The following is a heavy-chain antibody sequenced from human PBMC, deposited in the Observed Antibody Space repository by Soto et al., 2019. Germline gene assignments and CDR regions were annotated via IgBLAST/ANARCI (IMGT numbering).Heavy chain of an antibody. Sequence: QVQLVESGGGVVQPGRSLRLSCAASGFTFSSYGMHWVRQAPGKGLEWVAVIWYDGSNKYYADSVKGRFTISRDNSKNTLYLQMNSLRAEDTAVYYCARGVTMVRGGIVEYFDYWGQGTLVTVSS. CDR3: ARGVTMVRGGIVEYFDY. J-gene: IGHJ4*02. V-gene: IGHV3-33*01. CDR1: GFTFSSYG. D-gene: IGHD3-10*01. CDR2: IWYDGSNK.